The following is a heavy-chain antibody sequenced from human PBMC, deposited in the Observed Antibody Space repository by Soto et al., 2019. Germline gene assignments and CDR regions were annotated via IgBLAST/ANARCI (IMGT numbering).Heavy chain of an antibody. CDR2: IIPLFGTA. Sequence: QVQLVQSGADVKKPGSSVKVSCQASGVTFSSETLGWVRQAPGQGLEWVGGIIPLFGTASYAQKFQGRVTITADESTSTVYMELTRLRPDDTAVYYCARIKWGLNYYNGMDVWGQGTTVIVSS. CDR1: GVTFSSET. D-gene: IGHD1-26*01. CDR3: ARIKWGLNYYNGMDV. J-gene: IGHJ6*02. V-gene: IGHV1-69*01.